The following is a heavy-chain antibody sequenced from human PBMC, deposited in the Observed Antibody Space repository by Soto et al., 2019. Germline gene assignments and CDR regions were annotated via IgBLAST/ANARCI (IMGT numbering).Heavy chain of an antibody. J-gene: IGHJ4*02. CDR2: INPNSGGR. CDR3: ARDWGQYCSGGSCYPMPGY. Sequence: ASVKLSCKAFGYSFTGYYMHWVRKAPGQGREWLGWINPNSGGRNYAQKCQGWVTMTRDTSISTAYMELSRLRSDDTAVYYCARDWGQYCSGGSCYPMPGYWGQGTLVTVSS. CDR1: GYSFTGYY. V-gene: IGHV1-2*04. D-gene: IGHD2-15*01.